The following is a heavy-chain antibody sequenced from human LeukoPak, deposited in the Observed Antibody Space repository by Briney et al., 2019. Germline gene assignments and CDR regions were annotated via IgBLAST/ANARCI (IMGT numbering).Heavy chain of an antibody. CDR2: ITSSGDAT. D-gene: IGHD3-10*01. J-gene: IGHJ4*02. Sequence: QPGGSLRLSCAASGFSFSSYAMTWVRQAPGKGLEWVSSITSSGDATSYADSVKGRFSISRDNSKSTLFLQMNSLRAEDTAVYYCAKDGPGSGTYADFHYWGQGTLATVSS. V-gene: IGHV3-23*01. CDR3: AKDGPGSGTYADFHY. CDR1: GFSFSSYA.